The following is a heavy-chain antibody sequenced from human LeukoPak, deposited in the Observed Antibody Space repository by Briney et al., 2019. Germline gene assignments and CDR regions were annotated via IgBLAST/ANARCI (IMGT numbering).Heavy chain of an antibody. CDR1: GFTFSSYS. V-gene: IGHV3-21*01. CDR3: ARVYYYDSSGYFGY. D-gene: IGHD3-22*01. Sequence: PGGSLRLSCAASGFTFSSYSMNWVRQAPGKGLEWVSSISSSSLYIYYADSVKGRFTISRDNAKNSLYLQMNSLRAEDTAVYYCARVYYYDSSGYFGYWGQGTLVTVSS. J-gene: IGHJ4*02. CDR2: ISSSSLYI.